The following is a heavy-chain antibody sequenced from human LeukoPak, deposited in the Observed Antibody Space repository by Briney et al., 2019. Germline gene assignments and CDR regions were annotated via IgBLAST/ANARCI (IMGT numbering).Heavy chain of an antibody. D-gene: IGHD5-18*01. CDR2: IYYSGST. J-gene: IGHJ4*02. V-gene: IGHV4-59*01. CDR1: GGSISSYY. Sequence: PSETLSLTCTVSGGSISSYYWSWIRQPPGKGPEWIGYIYYSGSTNYNPSLKSRVTISVDTSKNQFSLKLSSVTAADTAVYYCARTRYSYGSPFDYWGQGTLVTVSS. CDR3: ARTRYSYGSPFDY.